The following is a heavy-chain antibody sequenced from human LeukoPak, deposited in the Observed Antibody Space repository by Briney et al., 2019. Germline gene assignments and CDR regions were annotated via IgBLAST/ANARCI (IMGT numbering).Heavy chain of an antibody. CDR3: ARGPVGYYDSSGYLGY. Sequence: ASVKVSCKASGYTFTSYDINWVRQATGQGLGWMGWMNPNSGNTGYAQKFQGRVTMTRNTSISTAYMELSSLRSEDTAVYYCARGPVGYYDSSGYLGYWGQGTLVTVSS. J-gene: IGHJ4*02. CDR1: GYTFTSYD. D-gene: IGHD3-22*01. V-gene: IGHV1-8*01. CDR2: MNPNSGNT.